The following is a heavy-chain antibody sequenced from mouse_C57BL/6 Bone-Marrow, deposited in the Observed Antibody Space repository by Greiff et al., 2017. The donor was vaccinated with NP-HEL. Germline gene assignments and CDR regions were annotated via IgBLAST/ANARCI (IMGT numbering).Heavy chain of an antibody. CDR1: GYTFTSYW. D-gene: IGHD1-1*01. Sequence: QVQLQQPGAELVKPGASVKLSCKASGYTFTSYWMHWVKQRPGHGLEWIGMILPNSGSTNYNEKFKSKATLTVDKSSSTAYMQLSSLTSEDSAVYYCARCPYYYGSSCYYFDYWGQGTTLTVSS. CDR3: ARCPYYYGSSCYYFDY. V-gene: IGHV1-64*01. J-gene: IGHJ2*01. CDR2: ILPNSGST.